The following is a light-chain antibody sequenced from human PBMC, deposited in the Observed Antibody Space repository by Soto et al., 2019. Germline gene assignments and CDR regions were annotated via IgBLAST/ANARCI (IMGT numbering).Light chain of an antibody. J-gene: IGKJ2*01. Sequence: DIQMTQSPSSLSASVGDRVTITCRASQRISTYLNWYQQKPGKAPKVLIYAASSFQSGVPSRFSGSGSGTDFTLTISSLQPEDFATYYCQQSYSTPYTFGQGTKLEIK. CDR1: QRISTY. CDR3: QQSYSTPYT. V-gene: IGKV1-39*01. CDR2: AAS.